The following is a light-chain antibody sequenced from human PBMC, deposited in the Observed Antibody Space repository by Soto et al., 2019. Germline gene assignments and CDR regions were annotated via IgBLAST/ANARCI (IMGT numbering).Light chain of an antibody. CDR3: QQFSSTPSRT. CDR2: GAS. Sequence: EIVLTQSPGTLSLSPGERATLSCRASQSVSRSDLAWYQQKPGQAPRLLIYGASSRATGIPDRFSGSGSGTDFTLTISRMEPEDFAVYYCQQFSSTPSRTFGQGTKVDIK. J-gene: IGKJ1*01. V-gene: IGKV3-20*01. CDR1: QSVSRSD.